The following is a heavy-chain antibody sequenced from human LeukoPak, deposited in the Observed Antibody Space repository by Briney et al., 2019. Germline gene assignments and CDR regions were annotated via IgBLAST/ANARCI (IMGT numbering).Heavy chain of an antibody. CDR2: ISGSGGST. V-gene: IGHV3-23*01. J-gene: IGHJ6*02. CDR1: GFTFSSYA. D-gene: IGHD3-22*01. CDR3: ANLVVAPYYYYGMDV. Sequence: PGGSLRLSCAASGFTFSSYAMSWVRQAPGKGLEWVSAISGSGGSTYYADSVKGRFTISRDNSKNTLYLQMNSLRAEDTAVYCCANLVVAPYYYYGMDVWGQGTTVTVSS.